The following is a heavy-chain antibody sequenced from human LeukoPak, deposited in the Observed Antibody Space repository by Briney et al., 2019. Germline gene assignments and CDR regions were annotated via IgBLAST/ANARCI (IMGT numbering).Heavy chain of an antibody. Sequence: SETLSLTCAVSGYSISSGYYWGWIRQPPGKGLEWIGSIYHSGSTYYNPSLKSRVTISVDTSKNQFSLKLSAVTAADTAVYYCIVDDYYDSSGLDYWGQGTLVTVSS. J-gene: IGHJ4*02. D-gene: IGHD3-22*01. CDR3: IVDDYYDSSGLDY. CDR1: GYSISSGYY. V-gene: IGHV4-38-2*01. CDR2: IYHSGST.